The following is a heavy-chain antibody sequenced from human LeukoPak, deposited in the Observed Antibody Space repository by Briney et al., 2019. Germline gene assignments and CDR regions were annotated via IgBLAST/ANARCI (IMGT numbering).Heavy chain of an antibody. CDR3: TTEGHYYDSSGYYLTVDY. J-gene: IGHJ4*02. D-gene: IGHD3-22*01. CDR2: IKSKTDGGTT. V-gene: IGHV3-15*01. CDR1: GFTFSNAW. Sequence: GGSLRLSCAASGFTFSNAWMSWVRQAPGKGLEWVGRIKSKTDGGTTDYAAPVKGRFTISRDDSKNTLYLQMNSLKTEDTAVYYRTTEGHYYDSSGYYLTVDYWGQGTLVTVSS.